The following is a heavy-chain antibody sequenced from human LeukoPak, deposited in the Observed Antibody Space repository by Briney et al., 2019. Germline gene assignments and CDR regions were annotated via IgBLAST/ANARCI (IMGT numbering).Heavy chain of an antibody. V-gene: IGHV4-39*07. CDR3: ARIGWELRAFDI. CDR2: IYYSGST. D-gene: IGHD1-26*01. Sequence: SETLSLTCTVSGGSISSSSYYWGWIRQPPGKGLERIGSIYYSGSTYYNPSLKSRVTISVDTSKNQFSLKLSSVTAADTAVYYCARIGWELRAFDIWGQGTMVTVSS. J-gene: IGHJ3*02. CDR1: GGSISSSSYY.